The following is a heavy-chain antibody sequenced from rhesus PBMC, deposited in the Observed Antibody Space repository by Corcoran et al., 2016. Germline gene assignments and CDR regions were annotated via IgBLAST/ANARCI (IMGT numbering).Heavy chain of an antibody. D-gene: IGHD1-26*01. CDR3: ARASITGTTEYYVDY. Sequence: QVTLKESGPALVKPTQTLTLTCTFSGFSLSTSGMRVSWIRQPPGKAREWLARIDWDNDKYYSTTLKSRLTISKDTSKHQVVLTMTNMDPVDTATYYFARASITGTTEYYVDYWGQGGLVTVSS. V-gene: IGHV2S2*01. CDR1: GFSLSTSGMR. CDR2: IDWDNDK. J-gene: IGHJ4*01.